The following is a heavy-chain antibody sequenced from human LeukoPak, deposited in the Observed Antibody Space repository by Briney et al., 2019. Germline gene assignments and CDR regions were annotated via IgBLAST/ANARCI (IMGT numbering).Heavy chain of an antibody. CDR2: IYHSGGT. V-gene: IGHV4-38-2*01. D-gene: IGHD1-1*01. J-gene: IGHJ4*02. CDR1: GYSISSGYY. Sequence: PSETLSLTCAVSGYSISSGYYWGWIRQPPGKGLEWIGSIYHSGGTYYNPSLKSRVTISVDTSKNQFSLKLSSVTAADTAVYYCARLPKKPGVDYWGQGTLVTVSS. CDR3: ARLPKKPGVDY.